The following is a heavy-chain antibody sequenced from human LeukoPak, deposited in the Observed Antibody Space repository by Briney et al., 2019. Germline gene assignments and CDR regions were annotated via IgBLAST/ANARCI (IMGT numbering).Heavy chain of an antibody. Sequence: GGSLRLSCAASGFTFSSYAMHWVRQAPGKGLEWVAVISYDGSNKYYADSVKGRFTISRDNSKNTLYLQMNSLRAEDTAVYYCARDLGEGWFDPWGQGTLVTVFS. J-gene: IGHJ5*02. D-gene: IGHD2-21*01. CDR2: ISYDGSNK. V-gene: IGHV3-30*01. CDR1: GFTFSSYA. CDR3: ARDLGEGWFDP.